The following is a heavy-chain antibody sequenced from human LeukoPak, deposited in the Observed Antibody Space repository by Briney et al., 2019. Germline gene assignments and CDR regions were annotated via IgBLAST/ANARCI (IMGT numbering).Heavy chain of an antibody. CDR3: ARVPLHYYGMDV. Sequence: KPSETLSLTCAVYGGSFSGYYWSWIRQPPGKGLEWIGEINHGGSTNYNPSLKSRVTISVDTSKNQFSLKLSSVTAADTAVYYCARVPLHYYGMDVWGQGTTVTVSS. V-gene: IGHV4-34*01. J-gene: IGHJ6*02. CDR1: GGSFSGYY. CDR2: INHGGST.